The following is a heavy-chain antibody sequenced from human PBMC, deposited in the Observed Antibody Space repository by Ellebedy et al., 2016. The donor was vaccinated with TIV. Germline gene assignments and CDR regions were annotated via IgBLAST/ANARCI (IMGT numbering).Heavy chain of an antibody. CDR3: ARSGSSAGMF. V-gene: IGHV3-21*04. Sequence: GGSLRLXXAASGFTFSSYSMNWVRQAPGKGLEWVSSISSSSSYIYYADSVKGRFTISRDNAKNSLYLQMNSLRVEDTAVYYCARSGSSAGMFWGQGTQVTVSS. D-gene: IGHD6-13*01. CDR2: ISSSSSYI. J-gene: IGHJ4*02. CDR1: GFTFSSYS.